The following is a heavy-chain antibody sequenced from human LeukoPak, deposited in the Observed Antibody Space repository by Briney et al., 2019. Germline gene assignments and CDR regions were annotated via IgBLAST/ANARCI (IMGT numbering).Heavy chain of an antibody. CDR1: GLIFNSYW. CDR2: IKQDGSET. J-gene: IGHJ5*02. Sequence: GGSLRLSCAASGLIFNSYWMTWVRQVPGKGLEWVANIKQDGSETYYVGAVRGRFIISRDNAKNSLYLQMNSLRVDDTALYYCARVSGGFGTYRVTSWGQGTLVTVS. V-gene: IGHV3-7*01. D-gene: IGHD1-26*01. CDR3: ARVSGGFGTYRVTS.